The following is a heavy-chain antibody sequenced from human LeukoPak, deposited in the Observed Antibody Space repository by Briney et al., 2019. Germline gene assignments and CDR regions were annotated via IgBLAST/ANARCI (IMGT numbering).Heavy chain of an antibody. V-gene: IGHV1-18*01. J-gene: IGHJ6*03. D-gene: IGHD2-21*02. Sequence: GASVKVSCKASGGTFSSYAISWVRQAPGQGLEWMGWISAYNGNTIYAQKFQDRVTMTTDTSTSTALMELRSLRSDDTAVYYCARSEKVYCGGVCDNYHMDVWGQGTTVTVSS. CDR1: GGTFSSYA. CDR3: ARSEKVYCGGVCDNYHMDV. CDR2: ISAYNGNT.